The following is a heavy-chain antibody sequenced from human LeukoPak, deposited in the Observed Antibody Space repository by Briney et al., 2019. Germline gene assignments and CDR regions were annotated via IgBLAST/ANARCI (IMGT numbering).Heavy chain of an antibody. J-gene: IGHJ4*02. CDR1: GYSLTTYY. V-gene: IGHV1-46*01. Sequence: ASVEVSCEASGYSLTTYYIHWVRQAPGQGLEWIGIINPSSGSTSYAQKFQGRVTMTRDTSTSTVYMELSSLRSEDTAVYYCASRASCSGGSCYMFDYWGQGTLVTVFS. CDR3: ASRASCSGGSCYMFDY. D-gene: IGHD2-15*01. CDR2: INPSSGST.